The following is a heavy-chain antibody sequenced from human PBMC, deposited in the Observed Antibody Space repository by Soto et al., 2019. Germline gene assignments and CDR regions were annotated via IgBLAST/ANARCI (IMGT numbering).Heavy chain of an antibody. CDR3: ASAAAAPHDAFDI. Sequence: ASVKVSCKASGYTFTSYGISWVRQAPGQGLEWMGWISAYNGNTNYAQKLQGRVTMTTDTSTSTAYMELSSLRSEDTAVYYCASAAAAPHDAFDIWGQGTMVTVSS. V-gene: IGHV1-18*01. D-gene: IGHD6-13*01. J-gene: IGHJ3*02. CDR2: ISAYNGNT. CDR1: GYTFTSYG.